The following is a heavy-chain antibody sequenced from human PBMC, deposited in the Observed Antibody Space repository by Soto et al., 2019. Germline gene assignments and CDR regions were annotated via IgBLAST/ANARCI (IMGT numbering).Heavy chain of an antibody. J-gene: IGHJ3*02. CDR2: IYWDDDN. D-gene: IGHD3-16*01. CDR1: GFSLSTKTVG. V-gene: IGHV2-5*02. Sequence: QITLKESGPTLVKPTQTLTLTCTFSGFSLSTKTVGVSWIRQPPGKALEWLAVIYWDDDNGYSPYLENRITIIKASSRKLVVLTTANMDPVVSDTYYCPHRIITFGPALADDALDIWGPGTVESVSS. CDR3: PHRIITFGPALADDALDI.